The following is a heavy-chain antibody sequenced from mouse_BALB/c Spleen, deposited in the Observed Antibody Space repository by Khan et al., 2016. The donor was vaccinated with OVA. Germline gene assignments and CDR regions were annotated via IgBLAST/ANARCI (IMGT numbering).Heavy chain of an antibody. J-gene: IGHJ1*01. CDR3: AIYHGYFDV. CDR2: VNPNNGGT. Sequence: VPLKESGPDLVKPGASVKISCKASGYSFTGYYIHWVKQSHGKSLEWIGRVNPNNGGTSYNQKFKGKAILTVDKSSNTAYMELRSLTSEDSAVYSCAIYHGYFDVWGAGTTVTVAS. D-gene: IGHD1-1*01. CDR1: GYSFTGYY. V-gene: IGHV1-26*01.